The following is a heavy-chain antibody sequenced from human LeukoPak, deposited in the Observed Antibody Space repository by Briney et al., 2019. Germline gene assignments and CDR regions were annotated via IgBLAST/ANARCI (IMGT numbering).Heavy chain of an antibody. CDR1: GFTFSSYS. Sequence: PGGSLRLSCAASGFTFSSYSMNWVRQAPGKGLEWVSYISSSSSTIYYADSVKGRFTISRDNAKNSLYLQMNSLRAEDTAVYYCAKEEAAAHDWGQGTLVTVSS. D-gene: IGHD6-13*01. CDR3: AKEEAAAHD. CDR2: ISSSSSTI. J-gene: IGHJ4*02. V-gene: IGHV3-48*04.